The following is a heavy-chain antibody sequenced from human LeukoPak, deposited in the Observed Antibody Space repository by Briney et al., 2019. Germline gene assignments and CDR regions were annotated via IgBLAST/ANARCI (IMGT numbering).Heavy chain of an antibody. J-gene: IGHJ4*02. D-gene: IGHD3-3*01. V-gene: IGHV3-30-3*01. CDR2: ISYDGSNK. Sequence: GGSLRLSCAASGFTFSSYAMHWVRQAPGKGLEWVAVISYDGSNKYYADSVKGRFSISRDNSKNTLYLQMNSLRAEDTAVYYCARAYDFWSGFDYWGQGTLVTVSS. CDR3: ARAYDFWSGFDY. CDR1: GFTFSSYA.